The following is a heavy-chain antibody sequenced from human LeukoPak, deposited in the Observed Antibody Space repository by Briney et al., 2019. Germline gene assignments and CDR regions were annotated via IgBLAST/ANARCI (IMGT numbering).Heavy chain of an antibody. CDR1: GFTFSSYG. V-gene: IGHV3-33*01. Sequence: GGSLRLSCAASGFTFSSYGMHWVRQAPGKGLEWVAVIGYDGSNKYYADSVKGRFTISRDNSKNTLYLQMNSLRAEDTAVYYCARDRGYYDSSGYYPNWFDPWGQGTLVTVSS. CDR2: IGYDGSNK. J-gene: IGHJ5*02. D-gene: IGHD3-22*01. CDR3: ARDRGYYDSSGYYPNWFDP.